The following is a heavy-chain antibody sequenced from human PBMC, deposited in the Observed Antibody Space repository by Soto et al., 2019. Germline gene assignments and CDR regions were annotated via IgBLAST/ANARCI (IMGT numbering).Heavy chain of an antibody. CDR1: GGSISSGDYY. V-gene: IGHV4-30-4*01. CDR2: IYYSGST. Sequence: QVQLQESGPGLVKPSQTLSLTCTVSGGSISSGDYYWSWIRQPPGKGLEWIGYIYYSGSTYYTPSLKSRVTISVDPSKNQFSLKLSSVTAADTAVYYCATVGVTIFVVVIGFDPWGQGTLVTVSS. CDR3: ATVGVTIFVVVIGFDP. J-gene: IGHJ5*02. D-gene: IGHD3-3*01.